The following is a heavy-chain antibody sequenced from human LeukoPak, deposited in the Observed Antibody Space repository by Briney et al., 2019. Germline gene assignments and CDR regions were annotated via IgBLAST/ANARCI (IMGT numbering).Heavy chain of an antibody. D-gene: IGHD3-22*01. CDR2: INPNTGGT. J-gene: IGHJ4*02. V-gene: IGHV1-2*02. Sequence: GASVKVSCKTSGYTLTGYYMHWGRQAPGQGLEWIGWINPNTGGTNYAQKFQGRVTMTSDTSISTAYMELSSLRSDDTAVYYCARAPMIVVVFPPRLDFWGQGTLVTVSS. CDR3: ARAPMIVVVFPPRLDF. CDR1: GYTLTGYY.